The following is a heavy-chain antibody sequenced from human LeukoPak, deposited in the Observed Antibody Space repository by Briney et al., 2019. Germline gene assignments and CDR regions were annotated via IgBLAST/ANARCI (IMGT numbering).Heavy chain of an antibody. CDR3: ARDRYYASGSYNWFDP. J-gene: IGHJ5*02. CDR1: GFTFSDYS. V-gene: IGHV3-11*05. CDR2: ISTSSSYT. Sequence: PGGSLRLPCAASGFTFSDYSMSWIRQAPGEGLEWVSYISTSSSYTNYEDSVKGRFTISRDNARNSLYLQMNSLRAEDTAVYYCARDRYYASGSYNWFDPWGQGTLVTVSS. D-gene: IGHD3-10*01.